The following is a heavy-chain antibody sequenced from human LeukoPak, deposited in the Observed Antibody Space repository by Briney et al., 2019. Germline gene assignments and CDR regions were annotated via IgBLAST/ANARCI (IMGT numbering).Heavy chain of an antibody. Sequence: PGGSLRLSCAGSGFTFSSNSMSWVRQAPGKGLEWVSSISDSGDFTYYADSVEGRFTISRDNSNNTLFVQMSSLRAEDTAVYYCAKGSRQFSRDKAGPIDYWGQGTLVTVSS. J-gene: IGHJ4*02. CDR1: GFTFSSNS. D-gene: IGHD6-19*01. CDR2: ISDSGDFT. CDR3: AKGSRQFSRDKAGPIDY. V-gene: IGHV3-23*01.